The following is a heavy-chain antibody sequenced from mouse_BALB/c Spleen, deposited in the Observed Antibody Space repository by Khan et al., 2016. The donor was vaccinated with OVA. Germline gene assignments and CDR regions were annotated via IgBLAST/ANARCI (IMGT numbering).Heavy chain of an antibody. V-gene: IGHV2-2*01. CDR3: AKNSYVYDFNY. Sequence: QVQLKQSGPGLVQPSQSLSITCTVSGFSLTTYGVHWVRQSPGKGLEWPGLIWSGGNTDYNAAFISRLSITKDNSKSQVFFKMNRLQADDTAMYCCAKNSYVYDFNYWGQGTLVTVSA. CDR2: IWSGGNT. CDR1: GFSLTTYG. J-gene: IGHJ3*01. D-gene: IGHD2-2*01.